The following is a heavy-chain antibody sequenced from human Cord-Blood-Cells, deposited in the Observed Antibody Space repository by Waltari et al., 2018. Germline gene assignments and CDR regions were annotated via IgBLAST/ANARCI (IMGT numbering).Heavy chain of an antibody. D-gene: IGHD7-27*01. CDR2: IYYSGST. J-gene: IGHJ4*02. Sequence: QVQLPESGPGLVKPSQTLSLTCTVSGGSISSGGYYWSWFRQPPGKGLEWIGYIYYSGSTYYNPSLKSRVTISVDTSKNQFSLKLSSVTAADTAVYYCARVRRQTGDLDYWGQGTLVTVSS. CDR3: ARVRRQTGDLDY. CDR1: GGSISSGGYY. V-gene: IGHV4-30-4*01.